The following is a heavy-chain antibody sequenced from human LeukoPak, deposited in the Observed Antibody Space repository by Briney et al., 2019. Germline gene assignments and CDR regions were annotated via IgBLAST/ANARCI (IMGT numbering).Heavy chain of an antibody. V-gene: IGHV4-34*01. CDR2: INHSGST. D-gene: IGHD3-10*01. J-gene: IGHJ6*02. Sequence: SETLSLTCAVSGGSFSGYYWSWIRQPPGKGLEWIGEINHSGSTNYNPSLKSRVTISVDTSKNQFSLKLSSVTAADTAVYYCARVFYYGSGSYYSRYYYYGMDVWGQGTTVTVSS. CDR3: ARVFYYGSGSYYSRYYYYGMDV. CDR1: GGSFSGYY.